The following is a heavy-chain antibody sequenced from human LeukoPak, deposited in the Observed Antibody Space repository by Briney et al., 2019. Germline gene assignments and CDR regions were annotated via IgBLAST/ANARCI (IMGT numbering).Heavy chain of an antibody. CDR3: ARHMTVTYDAFDL. V-gene: IGHV4-59*08. Sequence: SETLSLTCSVSGGSTSGYFWTWIRQPPGKGPEWIGYVYYKGHTSYSPSLESRVTISVDTSKNQFSLTLNSVTAADTAVYYCARHMTVTYDAFDLWGQGTMVTVSS. CDR2: VYYKGHT. CDR1: GGSTSGYF. J-gene: IGHJ3*01. D-gene: IGHD3-22*01.